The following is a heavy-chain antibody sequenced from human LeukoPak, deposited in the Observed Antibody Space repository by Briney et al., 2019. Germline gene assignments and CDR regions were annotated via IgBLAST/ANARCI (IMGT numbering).Heavy chain of an antibody. CDR1: GFTFSTYG. CDR3: ARVPDGEQYYFDY. Sequence: GGSLRLSCAASGFTFSTYGMHWVRQAPGKGLEWVAVIWYDGSNKYYADSVKGRFNISRDDSKNMLYLQMNSLRAEDTAVYYCARVPDGEQYYFDYWGQGTLVTVSS. D-gene: IGHD4-17*01. CDR2: IWYDGSNK. V-gene: IGHV3-33*01. J-gene: IGHJ4*02.